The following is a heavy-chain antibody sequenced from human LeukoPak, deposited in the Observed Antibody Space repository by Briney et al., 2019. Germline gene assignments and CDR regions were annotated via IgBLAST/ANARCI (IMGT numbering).Heavy chain of an antibody. CDR1: GYGFNSYW. V-gene: IGHV5-51*01. CDR3: ARQVTVVQPFDY. Sequence: GESLKISCKGSGYGFNSYWIGWVRQMPGKGLEWMGIIYPGDSDTRYGPSFQGQVTISADKSISTAYLQWSSLKASDTAMYYCARQVTVVQPFDYWGQGTLVTVSS. CDR2: IYPGDSDT. J-gene: IGHJ4*02. D-gene: IGHD2-15*01.